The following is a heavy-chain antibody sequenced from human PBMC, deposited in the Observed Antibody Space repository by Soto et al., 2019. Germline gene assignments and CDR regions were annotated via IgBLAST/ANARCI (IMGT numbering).Heavy chain of an antibody. Sequence: GGSLRLSCAASGFTFSSYAMSWVRQAPGKGLEWVSAISGSGGSTYYADSVKGRFTISRGNSKNTLYLQMNSLRAEDTAVYYCAKDPLGYCISTSCYDAGDWFDPWGQGTLVTVSS. CDR3: AKDPLGYCISTSCYDAGDWFDP. J-gene: IGHJ5*02. V-gene: IGHV3-23*01. CDR1: GFTFSSYA. D-gene: IGHD2-2*01. CDR2: ISGSGGST.